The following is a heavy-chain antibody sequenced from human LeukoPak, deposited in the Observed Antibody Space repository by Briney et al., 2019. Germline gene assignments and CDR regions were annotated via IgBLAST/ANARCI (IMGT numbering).Heavy chain of an antibody. CDR1: GYTFTSYY. D-gene: IGHD3-22*01. J-gene: IGHJ3*02. V-gene: IGHV1-46*01. Sequence: WASVKVSCKASGYTFTSYYMHWVRQAPGQGLEWMGIINPSGGSTSYAQKFQGRVTMTRDTSTSTVYMELSSLRSEDTAVYYCARGGDYYYDSSGDAFDIWGQGTMVTVSS. CDR2: INPSGGST. CDR3: ARGGDYYYDSSGDAFDI.